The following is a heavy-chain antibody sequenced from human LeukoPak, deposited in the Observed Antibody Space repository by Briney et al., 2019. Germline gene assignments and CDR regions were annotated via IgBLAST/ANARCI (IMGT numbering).Heavy chain of an antibody. CDR3: AKGVGYDGSGTYSHFDY. J-gene: IGHJ4*02. Sequence: GGSLRLSCAASGFTFSRHLMHWVRQAPGKGLVWVSRINNDGSSAHYADSVKGRFTISRDNSKNTLYLQMSSLRAEGTAVYFCAKGVGYDGSGTYSHFDYWGQGTLVTVSS. CDR1: GFTFSRHL. D-gene: IGHD3-10*01. V-gene: IGHV3-74*01. CDR2: INNDGSSA.